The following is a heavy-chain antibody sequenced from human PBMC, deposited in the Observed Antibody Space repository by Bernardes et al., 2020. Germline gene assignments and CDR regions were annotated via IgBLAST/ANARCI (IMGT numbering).Heavy chain of an antibody. J-gene: IGHJ5*02. CDR3: ARDLMLAAGPAYNWFDP. CDR2: TYYRSKWYY. V-gene: IGHV6-1*01. D-gene: IGHD6-13*01. Sequence: SQTLSRTGAISWDTVSSISAAWNWIRQSPSRGLEWLGRTYYRSKWYYDYAVSVKSRITINSDTSKNQFSLQLNSVTPEDTAVYYCARDLMLAAGPAYNWFDPWGQGTLVTVSS. CDR1: WDTVSSISAA.